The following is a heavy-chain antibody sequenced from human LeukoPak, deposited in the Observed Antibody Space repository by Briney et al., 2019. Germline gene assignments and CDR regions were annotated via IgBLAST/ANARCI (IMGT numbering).Heavy chain of an antibody. CDR3: ASFPFGADFYGMDV. D-gene: IGHD3-3*01. J-gene: IGHJ6*02. Sequence: SETLSLTCTVSGGSISTSYYYWGWIRQPPGKGLEWIGNIHNSESTYYNPSLKSRVTISVDTSKNQFSLKLSSVTAADTAVYYCASFPFGADFYGMDVWGQGTTVTVSS. CDR1: GGSISTSYYY. V-gene: IGHV4-39*01. CDR2: IHNSEST.